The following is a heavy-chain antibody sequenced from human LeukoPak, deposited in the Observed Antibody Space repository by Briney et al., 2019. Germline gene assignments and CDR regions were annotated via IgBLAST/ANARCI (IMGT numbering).Heavy chain of an antibody. CDR2: IIPIFGTA. V-gene: IGHV1-69*05. CDR3: ARASLPYYYDSSGYPIAFDI. CDR1: GGTFISYA. Sequence: GASVKVSCKASGGTFISYAISWVRQAPGQGLEWMGGIIPIFGTANYAQKFQGRVTITTDESTSTAYMELSSLRSEDTAVYYCARASLPYYYDSSGYPIAFDIWGQETMVTVSS. D-gene: IGHD3-22*01. J-gene: IGHJ3*02.